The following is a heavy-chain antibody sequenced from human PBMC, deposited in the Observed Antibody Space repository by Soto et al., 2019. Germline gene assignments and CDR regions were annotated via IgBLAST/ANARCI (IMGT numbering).Heavy chain of an antibody. CDR2: LKSIVDGGTT. D-gene: IGHD3-3*01. V-gene: IGHV3-15*01. CDR1: GFTLSNAW. CDR3: TTEDYYDFCSCAIFDN. Sequence: AGSLRLSCAASGFTLSNAWMSWVRHPPGQGLEWVGRLKSIVDGGTTDYAAPVKRRFTVSRDDSKTTLYLDMNSMKIESTAVYYGTTEDYYDFCSCAIFDNWGPGTLVTVS. J-gene: IGHJ4*02.